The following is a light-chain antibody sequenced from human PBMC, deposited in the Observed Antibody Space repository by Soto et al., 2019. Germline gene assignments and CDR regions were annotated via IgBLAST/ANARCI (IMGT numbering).Light chain of an antibody. CDR3: QQYNSYSQT. CDR1: QRISTW. J-gene: IGKJ5*01. CDR2: DAS. Sequence: DIQMTQSPSTLSAAVGDRVTITCRTSQRISTWWAWYQQKPGKVPKLLIYDASSLESGVPSRFSGSGSGTEFTLTISSLRPDDSATYYCQQYNSYSQTFGQGTRLENK. V-gene: IGKV1-5*01.